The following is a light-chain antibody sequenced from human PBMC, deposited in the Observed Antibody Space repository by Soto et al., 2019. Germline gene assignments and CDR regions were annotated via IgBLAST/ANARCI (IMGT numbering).Light chain of an antibody. CDR1: ASDIGRYNY. V-gene: IGLV2-8*01. CDR2: EVT. Sequence: VLTQPPSASGSPGQSVTISCIGTASDIGRYNYVSWYQHHPGKAPKLIIYEVTKRPSGVPDRFSGSKSGNTASLTVSGLQADDEADYYCNSYVGSNNYVFGTGTKVTVL. CDR3: NSYVGSNNYV. J-gene: IGLJ1*01.